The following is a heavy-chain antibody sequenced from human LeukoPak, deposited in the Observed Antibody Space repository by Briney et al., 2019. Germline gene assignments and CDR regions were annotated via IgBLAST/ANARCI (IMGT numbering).Heavy chain of an antibody. V-gene: IGHV3-33*08. Sequence: HPGGSLRLSCAASGFTFSSYAVNWVRQAPGKGLEWVAVIWYDGSNKYYGDSVKGRFTISRDNSKNTLYLQMNSLRAEDTAVYYCARLNSNWGIDYWGQGTLVTVSS. CDR1: GFTFSSYA. CDR3: ARLNSNWGIDY. D-gene: IGHD7-27*01. CDR2: IWYDGSNK. J-gene: IGHJ4*02.